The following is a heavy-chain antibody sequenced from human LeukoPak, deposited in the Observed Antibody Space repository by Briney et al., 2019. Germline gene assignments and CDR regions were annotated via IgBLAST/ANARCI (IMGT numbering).Heavy chain of an antibody. V-gene: IGHV3-23*01. CDR2: LSGSGGST. Sequence: GGSLRLSCAASGFTFSSYAMSWVRQAPGKGLEWVSSLSGSGGSTYYAHSVRGRFTISRDNSKNTLYLQMNSLRAEDTAVYYCAKETGIYSNSPAECWGQGTLVTVSS. D-gene: IGHD6-6*01. CDR1: GFTFSSYA. J-gene: IGHJ4*02. CDR3: AKETGIYSNSPAEC.